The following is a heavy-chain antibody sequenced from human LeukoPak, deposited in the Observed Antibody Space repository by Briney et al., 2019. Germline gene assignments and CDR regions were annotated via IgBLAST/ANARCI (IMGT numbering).Heavy chain of an antibody. CDR1: GFIFNKYG. J-gene: IGHJ2*01. D-gene: IGHD7-27*01. CDR3: AKDKISGDGKWCFDL. Sequence: GGSLRLSCAASGFIFNKYGMHWVRQAPGKGLEWVAVIWYDGSHKDYADSVKGRFTISRGNSKNTVSLQMNTLRTEDTAVYYCAKDKISGDGKWCFDLWGRGTLVTVSS. V-gene: IGHV3-33*06. CDR2: IWYDGSHK.